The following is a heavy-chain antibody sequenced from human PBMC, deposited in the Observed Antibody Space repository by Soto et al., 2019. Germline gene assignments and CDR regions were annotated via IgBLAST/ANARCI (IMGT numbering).Heavy chain of an antibody. D-gene: IGHD2-15*01. CDR1: GGSISSYY. V-gene: IGHV4-59*01. CDR3: ASGGSCYSRYCYFDY. CDR2: IYYSGST. Sequence: SETLSLTCTVSGGSISSYYWSWIRQPPGKGLEWIGYIYYSGSTNYNPSLKSRVTISVDTSKNQFSLKLSSVTAADTAVYYCASGGSCYSRYCYFDYWGQGTLVTVSA. J-gene: IGHJ4*02.